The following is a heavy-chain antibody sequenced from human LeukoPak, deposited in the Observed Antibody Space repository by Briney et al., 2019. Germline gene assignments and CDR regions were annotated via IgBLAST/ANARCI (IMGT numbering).Heavy chain of an antibody. V-gene: IGHV1-69*05. CDR2: IIPIFGTA. CDR3: ASRGANDAFDI. J-gene: IGHJ3*02. D-gene: IGHD4/OR15-4a*01. Sequence: SVKVSCKASGGTFSSYAISWVRQALGQGLEWMGGIIPIFGTANYAQKFQGRVTITTDESTSTAYMELSSLRSEDTAVYYCASRGANDAFDIWGQGTMVTVSS. CDR1: GGTFSSYA.